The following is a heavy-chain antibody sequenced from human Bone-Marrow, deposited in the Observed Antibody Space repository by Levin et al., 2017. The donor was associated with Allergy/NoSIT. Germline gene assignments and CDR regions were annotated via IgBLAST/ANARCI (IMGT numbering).Heavy chain of an antibody. CDR1: GFIFEDHA. Sequence: GGSLRLSCAVSGFIFEDHAMHWVRQVPGKGLEWVSGISWNSVSIGYAGSVKGRFTVSRDNAKNSLYLQMDSLRVEDTASYYCTKEIRRADSPVDNWGRGTLVTVSS. D-gene: IGHD2-21*01. J-gene: IGHJ4*02. CDR3: TKEIRRADSPVDN. CDR2: ISWNSVSI. V-gene: IGHV3-9*01.